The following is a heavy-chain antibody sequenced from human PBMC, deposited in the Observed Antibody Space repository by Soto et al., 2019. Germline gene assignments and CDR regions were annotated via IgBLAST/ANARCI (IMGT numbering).Heavy chain of an antibody. J-gene: IGHJ5*02. V-gene: IGHV1-18*01. CDR3: ARDEAYKWNDGGWFDP. CDR1: GYTFTSYG. D-gene: IGHD1-1*01. Sequence: QVQLVQSGAEVKKPGASVKVSCKASGYTFTSYGISWVRQASGQGLEWMGWISAYNGNTKYAQKLQGRVTMTTDTSTSKAYMERRSLRSDDTAVYYCARDEAYKWNDGGWFDPWGQGTLVTVSS. CDR2: ISAYNGNT.